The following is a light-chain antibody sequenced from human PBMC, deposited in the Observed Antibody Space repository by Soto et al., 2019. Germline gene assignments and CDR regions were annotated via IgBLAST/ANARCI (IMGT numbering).Light chain of an antibody. CDR3: SSYAGSNSYV. J-gene: IGLJ1*01. Sequence: QSALTQPPSASGSPGQSVTISCTGTSSDFGGYNYVSWYQQHPGKAPKLIIYEVTKRPSGVPDRFSGSKSGNTASLTVSGLQAEDEADYYCSSYAGSNSYVFGTGNKVTVL. CDR1: SSDFGGYNY. V-gene: IGLV2-8*01. CDR2: EVT.